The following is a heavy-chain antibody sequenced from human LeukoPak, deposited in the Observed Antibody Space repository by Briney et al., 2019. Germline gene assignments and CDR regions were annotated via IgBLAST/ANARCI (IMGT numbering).Heavy chain of an antibody. Sequence: PGGSLRLSCAASGFTFSDYYISWIRQAPGKGLEWVSYVRSSGSTIYYADSVKGRFTISRDNAKNSLYLQMNSLRAEDTAVYYCARADCSSTSCYEFDYWGQGTLVTVSS. J-gene: IGHJ4*02. CDR3: ARADCSSTSCYEFDY. CDR2: VRSSGSTI. D-gene: IGHD2-2*01. CDR1: GFTFSDYY. V-gene: IGHV3-11*04.